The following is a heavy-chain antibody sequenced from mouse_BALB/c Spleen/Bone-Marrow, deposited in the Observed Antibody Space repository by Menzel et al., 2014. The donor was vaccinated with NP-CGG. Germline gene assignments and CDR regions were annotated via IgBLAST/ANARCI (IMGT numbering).Heavy chain of an antibody. CDR1: GFSLXTSGMG. J-gene: IGHJ1*01. CDR3: ARIYSGSSWYFDV. D-gene: IGHD1-1*01. CDR2: IWWDDDK. V-gene: IGHV8-8*01. Sequence: QVTLKVSGPGILQPSQTLSLTCSFSGFSLXTSGMGVGWIRQPSGKGLEWLAHIWWDDDKYYNTALKSGLTISKDTSKNQVFLKIASVDTADTATYYCARIYSGSSWYFDVWGAGTTVTVSS.